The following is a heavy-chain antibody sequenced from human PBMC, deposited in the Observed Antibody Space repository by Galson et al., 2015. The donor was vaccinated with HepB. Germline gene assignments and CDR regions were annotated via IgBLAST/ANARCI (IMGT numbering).Heavy chain of an antibody. CDR1: GGTFSSYA. V-gene: IGHV1-69*13. CDR3: ARDGSGWPRPTYYYYMDV. Sequence: SVKVSCKASGGTFSSYAISWVRQAPGQGLEWMGGIIPIFGTANYAQKFQGRVTITADESTSTAYMELSSLRSEDTAMYYCARDGSGWPRPTYYYYMDVWGKGTTVTVSS. D-gene: IGHD6-19*01. J-gene: IGHJ6*03. CDR2: IIPIFGTA.